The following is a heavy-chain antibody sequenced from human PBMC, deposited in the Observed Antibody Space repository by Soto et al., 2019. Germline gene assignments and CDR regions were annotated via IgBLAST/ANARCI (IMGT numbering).Heavy chain of an antibody. CDR3: ARRRRDGYKKSQLDY. V-gene: IGHV5-51*01. D-gene: IGHD5-12*01. CDR1: GYSFNSYW. CDR2: IYPGDSDT. Sequence: GEYPNLSCKGSGYSFNSYWIGWVRQMPGTGLEWMGIIYPGDSDTRYRQSFQGQVTISADKSISTAYLQWSSLKASDTAMYDCARRRRDGYKKSQLDYWGQGTLVTVSS. J-gene: IGHJ4*02.